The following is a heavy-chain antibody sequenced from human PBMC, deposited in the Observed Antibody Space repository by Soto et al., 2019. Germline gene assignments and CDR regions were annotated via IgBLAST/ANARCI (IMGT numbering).Heavy chain of an antibody. CDR3: TRGGGTAAPVDV. J-gene: IGHJ6*02. D-gene: IGHD6-13*01. Sequence: SLRHCCAASGFTFSDYYMGWIRQAPGRGLEWISYINRSGSIKYYVDSVKGRFTISRDNAKNSLYLQMNSLRAEDTAIYYCTRGGGTAAPVDVWGQGTPVTVSS. CDR2: INRSGSIK. CDR1: GFTFSDYY. V-gene: IGHV3-11*01.